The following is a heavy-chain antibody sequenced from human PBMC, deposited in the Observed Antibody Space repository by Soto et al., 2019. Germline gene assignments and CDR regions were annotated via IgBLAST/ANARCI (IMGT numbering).Heavy chain of an antibody. CDR3: ARESGDLGWFDP. Sequence: SETLSLTCTVSGGSISSYYWSWIRQPPGKGLEWIGYIYYSGSTNYNPSLKSRVTISVDTSKNQFSLKLSSVTAADTAVYYCARESGDLGWFDPWGQGTLVTVSS. J-gene: IGHJ5*02. V-gene: IGHV4-59*01. CDR2: IYYSGST. D-gene: IGHD7-27*01. CDR1: GGSISSYY.